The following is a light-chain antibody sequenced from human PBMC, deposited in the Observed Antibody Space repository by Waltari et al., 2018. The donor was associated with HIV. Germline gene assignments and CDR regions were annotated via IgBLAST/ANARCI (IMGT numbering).Light chain of an antibody. Sequence: LVLTQSPGTLSSSSGATVTLSCRAMQTIESNYLAWYQHIPGQPPKFLIFGASQRAKGVPDRFSGNGSGTDFSLTISRLEPEDSAVYFCQQYGSSPPFTFGHGTTLEI. CDR3: QQYGSSPPFT. CDR2: GAS. CDR1: QTIESNY. J-gene: IGKJ2*01. V-gene: IGKV3-20*01.